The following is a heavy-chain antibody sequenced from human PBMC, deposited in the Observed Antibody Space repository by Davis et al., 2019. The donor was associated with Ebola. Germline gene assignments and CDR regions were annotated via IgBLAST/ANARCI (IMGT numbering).Heavy chain of an antibody. V-gene: IGHV4-59*01. D-gene: IGHD3-22*01. CDR3: ARDDPFRGYTYYYYGMDV. Sequence: PGGSLRLSCTVSGGSISSYYWSWIRQPPGKGLEWIGYIYYSGSTNYNPSLKSRVTISVDTSKNQFSLKLSSVTAADTAVYYCARDDPFRGYTYYYYGMDVWGQGTTVTVSS. J-gene: IGHJ6*02. CDR2: IYYSGST. CDR1: GGSISSYY.